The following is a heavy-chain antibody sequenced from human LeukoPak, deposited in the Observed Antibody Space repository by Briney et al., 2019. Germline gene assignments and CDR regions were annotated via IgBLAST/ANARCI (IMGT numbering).Heavy chain of an antibody. V-gene: IGHV4-34*01. CDR3: ATDSGIGPALDY. CDR2: INHSGST. J-gene: IGHJ4*02. Sequence: SETLSLTCAVYGGSFSGYYWSWIRQPPGKGLEWIGEINHSGSTNYNPSLKSRVTISVDTSKNQFSLKLSSVTAADTAVYYCATDSGIGPALDYWGQGTLVTVSS. CDR1: GGSFSGYY. D-gene: IGHD1-26*01.